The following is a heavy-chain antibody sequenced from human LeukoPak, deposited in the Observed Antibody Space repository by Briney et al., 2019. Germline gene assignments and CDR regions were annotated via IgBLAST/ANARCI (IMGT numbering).Heavy chain of an antibody. V-gene: IGHV3-73*01. CDR1: GFAFSGSA. D-gene: IGHD6-13*01. CDR2: IRSKANSYAT. Sequence: GGSLKLSCAASGFAFSGSAMHWVRQASGKGLEWVGRIRSKANSYATAYAASVKGRFTISRDDSKNTAYLQMNSLKTEDTAVYYCARGYSSPDYWGQGTLVTVSS. J-gene: IGHJ4*02. CDR3: ARGYSSPDY.